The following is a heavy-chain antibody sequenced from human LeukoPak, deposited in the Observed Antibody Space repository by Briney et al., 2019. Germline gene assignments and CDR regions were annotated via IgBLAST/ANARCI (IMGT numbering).Heavy chain of an antibody. V-gene: IGHV3-21*01. J-gene: IGHJ4*02. D-gene: IGHD2-2*01. CDR1: GFTFSSYS. CDR3: ARDRGPYCSSTSCYPITSFDY. Sequence: GGSLRLSCAASGFTFSSYSMNWVRQAPGKGLEWVSSISSSSSYIYYADSVKGRFTISRDNAKTSLYLQMNSLRAEDTAVYYCARDRGPYCSSTSCYPITSFDYWGQGTLVTVSS. CDR2: ISSSSSYI.